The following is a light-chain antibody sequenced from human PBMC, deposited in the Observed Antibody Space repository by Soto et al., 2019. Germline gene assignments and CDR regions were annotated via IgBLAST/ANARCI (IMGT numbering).Light chain of an antibody. CDR2: GAS. J-gene: IGKJ5*01. CDR3: QQYGSSHIIS. Sequence: PWEISTLSCSASQTVSITYLTWYQQKPGQAPRLLIFGASKRATGIPDRFSGSGSGRDFTLTISGLETEDFAVYYCQQYGSSHIISFGHGTRLEIK. CDR1: QTVSITY. V-gene: IGKV3-20*01.